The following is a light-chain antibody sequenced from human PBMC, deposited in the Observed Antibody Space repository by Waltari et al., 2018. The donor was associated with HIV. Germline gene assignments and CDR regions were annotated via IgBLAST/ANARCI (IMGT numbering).Light chain of an antibody. CDR2: DNN. CDR3: QSYDTSLSAVV. V-gene: IGLV1-40*01. J-gene: IGLJ3*02. CDR1: SSNLGAGYD. Sequence: QSVVTQPPSVSGAPGQRITISCSGSSSNLGAGYDVHWYQQLPGTAPKVIIYDNNKRPSGVPDRFGGSKSGTSASLAITGLQAEDEAEYYCQSYDTSLSAVVFGGGTTLTVL.